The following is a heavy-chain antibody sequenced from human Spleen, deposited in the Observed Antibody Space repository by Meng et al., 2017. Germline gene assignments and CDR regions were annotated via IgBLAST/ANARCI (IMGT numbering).Heavy chain of an antibody. Sequence: QVQLQQLGATLLKPSETLSLTCAVPGGSLSGYYWNWIRQPPGKGLEWIGEIYPGGTTNYNPSLKSRVTISADTSKNQFSLKLTSVTAADTAVYFCAKGYGWYDSWGQGTLVTVSS. V-gene: IGHV4-34*02. CDR1: GGSLSGYY. CDR2: IYPGGTT. D-gene: IGHD3-10*01. J-gene: IGHJ5*01. CDR3: AKGYGWYDS.